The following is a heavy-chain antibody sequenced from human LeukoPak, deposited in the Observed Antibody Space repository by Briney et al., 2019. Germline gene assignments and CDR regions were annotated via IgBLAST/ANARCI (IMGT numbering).Heavy chain of an antibody. CDR3: ALHINGDYESRFDS. CDR1: GFSVSSNY. Sequence: GGSLRLTCAASGFSVSSNYLSWVRQAPGKGLEWVSVMYSGGSTFYADSVKGRFTISRDNSKNTLNLQMNSLRAEDTAIYYCALHINGDYESRFDSWGQGTLVTVSS. CDR2: MYSGGST. D-gene: IGHD4-17*01. J-gene: IGHJ5*01. V-gene: IGHV3-53*01.